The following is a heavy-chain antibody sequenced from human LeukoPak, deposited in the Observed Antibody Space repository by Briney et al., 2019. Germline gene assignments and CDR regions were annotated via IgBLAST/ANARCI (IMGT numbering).Heavy chain of an antibody. CDR2: INHSGST. Sequence: PSETLSLTCAVSGGSLSGYYWTWIRQPPGKGLEWIGEINHSGSTNYNPSLKSRVTISVDTSKNQFSLKLSSVTAADTAVYYCARLTSMVRGVQYYYYYMDVWGKGTTVTISS. V-gene: IGHV4-34*01. CDR1: GGSLSGYY. J-gene: IGHJ6*03. D-gene: IGHD3-10*01. CDR3: ARLTSMVRGVQYYYYYMDV.